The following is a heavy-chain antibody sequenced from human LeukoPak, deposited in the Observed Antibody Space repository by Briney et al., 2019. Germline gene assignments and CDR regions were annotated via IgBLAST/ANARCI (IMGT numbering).Heavy chain of an antibody. CDR3: ARGIRGVLKYIYS. D-gene: IGHD3-10*01. CDR2: ISSKSEYK. CDR1: GFVFSSFS. Sequence: GGSLRLSCEAAGFVFSSFSVVWVRQAPGKGLEWVSSISSKSEYKYHADSVRGRFTISRDNAKNSVYLQMDSLRAEDTAVYFCARGIRGVLKYIYSWGQGTLVTVSS. V-gene: IGHV3-21*01. J-gene: IGHJ4*02.